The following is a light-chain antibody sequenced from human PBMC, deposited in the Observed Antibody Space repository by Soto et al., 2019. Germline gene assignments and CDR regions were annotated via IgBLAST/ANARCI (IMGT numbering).Light chain of an antibody. V-gene: IGKV1-39*01. CDR3: QQTYSDLWT. J-gene: IGKJ1*01. CDR1: QSIHRY. Sequence: DIQMTQSPSTLSASIGDRVSITCRASQSIHRYLNWYQQKPGKSPKLLIDVASSLRSGVPSRFSGGGSVTDYTLTISSLQPEDFATYYCQQTYSDLWTFGPGTEV. CDR2: VAS.